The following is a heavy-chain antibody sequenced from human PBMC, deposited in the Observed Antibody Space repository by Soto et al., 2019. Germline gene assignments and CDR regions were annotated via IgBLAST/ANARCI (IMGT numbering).Heavy chain of an antibody. CDR2: FIPMVGIA. D-gene: IGHD4-17*01. V-gene: IGHV1-69*02. CDR1: GGTFNRYI. CDR3: AGAPTTGSAFDI. J-gene: IGHJ3*02. Sequence: QVQLVQSGAEVKKPGSSVKVSCKGSGGTFNRYIISWVRQAPGQGLEWMGRFIPMVGIANYAQKFQGRVTITADKSTGTAYMELSNLRSEDTAVYYCAGAPTTGSAFDIWGQWTMVTVSS.